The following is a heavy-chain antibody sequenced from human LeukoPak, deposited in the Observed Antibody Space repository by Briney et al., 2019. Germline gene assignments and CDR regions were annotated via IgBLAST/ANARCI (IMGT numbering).Heavy chain of an antibody. CDR3: TRATLERGSVFNY. CDR1: GFIFSTYC. V-gene: IGHV3-74*01. J-gene: IGHJ4*02. D-gene: IGHD6-19*01. CDR2: ISNNGRNI. Sequence: GGSLRLSCTTSGFIFSTYCWHWFRRAPGKGLVWVSCISNNGRNINYADSVKGRFTISRDNAKNTLYLQMNSLRAEDTAMYYCTRATLERGSVFNYWGQGALVTVSS.